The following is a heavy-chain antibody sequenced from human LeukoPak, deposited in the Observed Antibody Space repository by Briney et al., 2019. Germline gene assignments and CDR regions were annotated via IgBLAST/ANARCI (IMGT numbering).Heavy chain of an antibody. Sequence: SETLSLTCTVSGASIYTSSSYWGWIRQPPGKGLEWITSVYYTGSTYYSPSLKSRATISVDTSKNQFSLELNSVTAADTAVYYCTTSRTNDCSSPSCYTDYWGQGTLVTVSS. D-gene: IGHD2-2*02. V-gene: IGHV4-39*01. CDR2: VYYTGST. CDR3: TTSRTNDCSSPSCYTDY. J-gene: IGHJ4*02. CDR1: GASIYTSSSY.